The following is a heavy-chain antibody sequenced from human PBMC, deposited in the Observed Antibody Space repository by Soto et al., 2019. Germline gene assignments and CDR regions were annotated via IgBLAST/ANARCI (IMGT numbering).Heavy chain of an antibody. V-gene: IGHV1-2*02. CDR2: INPNSGDT. J-gene: IGHJ6*02. CDR1: GYTFTGYY. CDR3: AKGGAIVAAGTRVYLYNAMDV. D-gene: IGHD1-26*01. Sequence: QVQLVQSGTEVKRPGDSVKVSCKASGYTFTGYYVHWVRQAPGQGLEWMGWINPNSGDTYLAQRDQGRVTMNRDTSIGTAYMELRGLTSDDTAEYYCAKGGAIVAAGTRVYLYNAMDVWGQGTTVTFSS.